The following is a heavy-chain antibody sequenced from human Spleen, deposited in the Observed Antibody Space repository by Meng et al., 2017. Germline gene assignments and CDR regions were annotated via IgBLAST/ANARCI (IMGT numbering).Heavy chain of an antibody. V-gene: IGHV4-38-2*02. Sequence: SETLSLTCTVSGYSISSGYYWGWIRQPPGKGLEWIGSIYHSGSTYYNPSLKSRVTISVDTSKNQFSLKLSSVTAADTAVYYCARDYYDTSGYQNLDYWGQGTLVTVSS. J-gene: IGHJ4*02. CDR3: ARDYYDTSGYQNLDY. CDR1: GYSISSGYY. CDR2: IYHSGST. D-gene: IGHD3-22*01.